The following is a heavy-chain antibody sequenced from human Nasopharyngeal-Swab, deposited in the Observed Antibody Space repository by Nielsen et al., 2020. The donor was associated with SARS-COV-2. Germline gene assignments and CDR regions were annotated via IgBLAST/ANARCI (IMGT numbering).Heavy chain of an antibody. J-gene: IGHJ4*02. D-gene: IGHD3-22*01. CDR3: ARDRNYYDSSGYYVYYFDY. CDR1: GFTVSSTY. CDR2: IYSGGST. V-gene: IGHV3-53*01. Sequence: GESLKISCAASGFTVSSTYMSWVRQAPGKELEWVSVIYSGGSTYYADFAKGRFTISRDNSKNTLYLQTNSLRAEDTALYYCARDRNYYDSSGYYVYYFDYWGQGTLVTVSS.